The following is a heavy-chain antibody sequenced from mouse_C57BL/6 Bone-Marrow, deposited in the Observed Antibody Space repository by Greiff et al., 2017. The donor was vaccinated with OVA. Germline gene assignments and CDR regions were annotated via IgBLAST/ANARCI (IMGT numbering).Heavy chain of an antibody. CDR2: ISSGGSYT. CDR1: GFTFSSYG. V-gene: IGHV5-6*01. Sequence: EVKLQESGGDLVKPGGSLKLSCAASGFTFSSYGMSWVRQTPDKRLEWVATISSGGSYTYYPDSVKGRFTISRDNAKNTLYLQMSSLKSEDTAMYYCARLRGYFDVWGTGTTVTVSS. CDR3: ARLRGYFDV. J-gene: IGHJ1*03.